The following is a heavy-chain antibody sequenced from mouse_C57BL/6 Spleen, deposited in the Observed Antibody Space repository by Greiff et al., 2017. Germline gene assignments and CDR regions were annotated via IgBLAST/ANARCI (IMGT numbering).Heavy chain of an antibody. CDR3: TRGLLRSYYYAMDD. V-gene: IGHV1-15*01. D-gene: IGHD2-3*01. J-gene: IGHJ4*01. CDR2: IDPETGGT. CDR1: GYTFTDYE. Sequence: VQLQQSGAELVRPGASVTLSCKASGYTFTDYEMHWVKQTPVHGLEWIGAIDPETGGTAYNQKFKGKAILTADKSSSTAYMELRSLTSEDSAVYYGTRGLLRSYYYAMDDWGQGASVTVSS.